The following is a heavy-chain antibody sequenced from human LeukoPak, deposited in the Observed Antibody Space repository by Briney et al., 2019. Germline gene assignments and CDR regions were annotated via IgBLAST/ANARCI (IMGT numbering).Heavy chain of an antibody. CDR3: TKDAPYANISYYFDS. D-gene: IGHD2-2*01. CDR1: GFTFSHFG. Sequence: GRSLRLSCAASGFTFSHFGMHWVRQAPRKGLEWVAVIWHDGSKGYYGDSVKGRFTISRDNSKSTLYLQMNSLRVEDTAVYYCTKDAPYANISYYFDSWGQGTLVTVSS. V-gene: IGHV3-33*06. J-gene: IGHJ4*02. CDR2: IWHDGSKG.